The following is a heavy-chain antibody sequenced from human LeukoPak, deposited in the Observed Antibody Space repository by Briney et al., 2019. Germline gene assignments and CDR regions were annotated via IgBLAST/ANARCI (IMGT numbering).Heavy chain of an antibody. Sequence: GGSLRLSCAASGFTFSSYTMNWVRQAPGKGLEWISYISSTSGTIYYADSVKGRFTISRDNAKNSLYLQMNSLRAEDTAVYYCARGWKYFEHWGQGTLVTVSS. CDR2: ISSTSGTI. V-gene: IGHV3-48*04. CDR1: GFTFSSYT. D-gene: IGHD1-1*01. CDR3: ARGWKYFEH. J-gene: IGHJ4*02.